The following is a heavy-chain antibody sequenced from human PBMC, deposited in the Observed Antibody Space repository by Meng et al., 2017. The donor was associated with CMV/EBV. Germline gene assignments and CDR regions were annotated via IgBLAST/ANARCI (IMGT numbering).Heavy chain of an antibody. V-gene: IGHV1-24*01. CDR3: ATLDYYDSSPPGETKDAFDI. CDR1: GYTLTELS. Sequence: ASVKVSCKVSGYTLTELSMHWVRQAPGKGLEWMGGFDPEDGETIYAQKFQGRVTMTEDTSTDTAYMELSSLRSEDTAVYYCATLDYYDSSPPGETKDAFDIWGQGTMVTVSS. J-gene: IGHJ3*02. CDR2: FDPEDGET. D-gene: IGHD3-22*01.